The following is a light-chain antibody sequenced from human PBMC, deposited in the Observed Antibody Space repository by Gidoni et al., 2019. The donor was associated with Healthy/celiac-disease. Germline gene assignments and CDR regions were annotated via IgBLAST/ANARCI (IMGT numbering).Light chain of an antibody. CDR2: DVS. CDR3: CSYAGSYTPCV. V-gene: IGLV2-11*01. Sequence: QSALTQPRSVSGSPGQSVTISCTGTSSDGGGYNYVSWYQQHPGKAPNLMIYDVSKRPSGVPDRFSGSKSGNTASLTISGLQAEDEADYYCCSYAGSYTPCVFGTGTKVTVL. CDR1: SSDGGGYNY. J-gene: IGLJ1*01.